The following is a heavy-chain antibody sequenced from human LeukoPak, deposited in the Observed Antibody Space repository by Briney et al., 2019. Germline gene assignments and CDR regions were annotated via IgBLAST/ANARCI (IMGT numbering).Heavy chain of an antibody. V-gene: IGHV3-21*01. CDR2: ISSASTYI. CDR3: ARDLQQQLVGYYGMDV. J-gene: IGHJ6*02. Sequence: GGSLRLSCAASGFTFSNYNMNWVRQAPGKGLEWVSSISSASTYIYYADSVKGRFTISRDNAKNSLYLQMDSLRAEDTAVYYCARDLQQQLVGYYGMDVWGQGTTVTVSS. D-gene: IGHD6-13*01. CDR1: GFTFSNYN.